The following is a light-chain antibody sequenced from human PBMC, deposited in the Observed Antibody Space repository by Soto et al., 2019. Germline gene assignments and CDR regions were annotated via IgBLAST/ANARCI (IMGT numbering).Light chain of an antibody. CDR3: AAWDDSLNGPV. V-gene: IGLV1-44*01. J-gene: IGLJ3*02. CDR1: SSNIGSNT. Sequence: QSVLTQPPSASGTPGQRVPISCSGSSSNIGSNTVNWYQQLPGTAPKLLIYSNNQRPSGVPDRFSGSKSGTSASLAISGLQSEDEADYYCAAWDDSLNGPVFGGGTTLTVL. CDR2: SNN.